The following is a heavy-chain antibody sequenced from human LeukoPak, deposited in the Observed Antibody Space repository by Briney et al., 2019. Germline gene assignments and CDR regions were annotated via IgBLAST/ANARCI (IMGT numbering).Heavy chain of an antibody. Sequence: SVTVSCKASGGTFSSYANSWVRQAPGPGLEWMGRIIPIFGIGNYPQKFQGRVTITADKSTSTAYMELSSLRSEDTAVYYCARGYDYVWGNTYDYWGQGTLVTVSS. D-gene: IGHD3-16*01. V-gene: IGHV1-69*04. CDR2: IIPIFGIG. CDR1: GGTFSSYA. CDR3: ARGYDYVWGNTYDY. J-gene: IGHJ4*02.